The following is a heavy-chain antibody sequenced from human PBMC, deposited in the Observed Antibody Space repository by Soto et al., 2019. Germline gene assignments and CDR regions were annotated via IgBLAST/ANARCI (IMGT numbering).Heavy chain of an antibody. CDR2: IIPIFGTA. Sequence: SVKVSCKASGGTFSSYAISWVRQAPGQGLEWMGGIIPIFGTANYAQKFQGRVTITADESTSTAYMELSSLRSEDTAVYYCALSSGLRYGQVDYWGQGTLVTVSS. D-gene: IGHD3-22*01. J-gene: IGHJ4*02. CDR3: ALSSGLRYGQVDY. CDR1: GGTFSSYA. V-gene: IGHV1-69*13.